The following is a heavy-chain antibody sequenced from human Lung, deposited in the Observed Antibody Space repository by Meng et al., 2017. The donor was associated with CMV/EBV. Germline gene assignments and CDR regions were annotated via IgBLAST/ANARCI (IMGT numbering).Heavy chain of an antibody. CDR3: ARDLRNPPTSFGGVRTHVRYFDS. CDR1: GFTFSSYS. D-gene: IGHD3-3*01. Sequence: GGSLRLXXAASGFTFSSYSMNWVRQAPGKGLEWVSSISSNSSYRYYADSVKGRFTVSRDNAKNSLYLQMNSLRAEDTAVYYCARDLRNPPTSFGGVRTHVRYFDSWGQGTXVTVSS. J-gene: IGHJ4*02. V-gene: IGHV3-21*01. CDR2: ISSNSSYR.